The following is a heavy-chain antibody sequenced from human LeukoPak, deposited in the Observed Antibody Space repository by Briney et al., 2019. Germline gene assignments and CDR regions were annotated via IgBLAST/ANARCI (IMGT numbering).Heavy chain of an antibody. CDR2: IKQDGSEI. V-gene: IGHV3-7*04. CDR3: GRDMDV. CDR1: GLTFSSYW. Sequence: GGSLRLSCAASGLTFSSYWMSWVRQAPGKGLEWVANIKQDGSEIYYVDSVKGRFTISRDNAKNSLYLHMNILRAEDTAVYYCGRDMDVWGQGTTVTVSS. J-gene: IGHJ6*02.